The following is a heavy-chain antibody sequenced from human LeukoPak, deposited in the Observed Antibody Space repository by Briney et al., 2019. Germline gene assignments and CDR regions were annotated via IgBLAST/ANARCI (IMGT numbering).Heavy chain of an antibody. CDR3: AREASGSYFHH. Sequence: GGSLRLSCAASGFIVSNNYMSWVRRAPGKGLEWVSVLHSGGSTYYADSVKGRFTISRDNSKNTVYLQMNRLRAEDTAVYYCAREASGSYFHHWGQGTLVTVS. D-gene: IGHD1-26*01. V-gene: IGHV3-53*01. J-gene: IGHJ1*01. CDR2: LHSGGST. CDR1: GFIVSNNY.